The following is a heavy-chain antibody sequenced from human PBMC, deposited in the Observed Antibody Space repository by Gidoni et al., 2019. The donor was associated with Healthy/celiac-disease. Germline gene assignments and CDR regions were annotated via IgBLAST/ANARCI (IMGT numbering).Heavy chain of an antibody. CDR2: IYYSGST. J-gene: IGHJ6*02. Sequence: QVQLQESGPGLVKPSETLSLTCPVSGGSISSYYWSWIRQPPGKGLEWIGYIYYSGSTNYNPALKSRVTISVDTSKNQFSLKLSSVTAADTAVYYCARGVFLDPYYYYYGMDVWGQGTTVTVSS. CDR3: ARGVFLDPYYYYYGMDV. V-gene: IGHV4-59*01. CDR1: GGSISSYY.